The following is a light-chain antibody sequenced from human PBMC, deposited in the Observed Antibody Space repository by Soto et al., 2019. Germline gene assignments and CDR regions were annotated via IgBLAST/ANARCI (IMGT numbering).Light chain of an antibody. CDR1: QSVSRY. J-gene: IGKJ1*01. CDR2: DAS. V-gene: IGKV3-11*01. Sequence: EIVLTQSPGTLSLSPGERATLSCRASQSVSRYLAWYQQKPGQAPRLLIYDASTRATGISARFSGSGSGTDFTLTISSLEPEDFAMYYCQQRSNWPVTFGQGTKVEVQ. CDR3: QQRSNWPVT.